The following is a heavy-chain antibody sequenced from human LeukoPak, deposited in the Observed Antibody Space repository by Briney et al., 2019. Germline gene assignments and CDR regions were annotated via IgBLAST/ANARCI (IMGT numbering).Heavy chain of an antibody. J-gene: IGHJ4*02. CDR3: ARGLNYYGSLTWDY. D-gene: IGHD3-10*01. Sequence: SETLSLTCAVYGGSFSSYYWSWIRQPPGKGLEWIGEINHSGSTNYNPSLKSRVTISVDTSKNQFSLKLSSVTAADTAVYYCARGLNYYGSLTWDYWGQGTLVTVSS. V-gene: IGHV4-34*01. CDR1: GGSFSSYY. CDR2: INHSGST.